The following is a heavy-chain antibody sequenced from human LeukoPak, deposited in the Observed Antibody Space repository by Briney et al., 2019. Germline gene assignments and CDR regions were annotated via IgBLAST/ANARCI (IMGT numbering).Heavy chain of an antibody. V-gene: IGHV3-23*01. J-gene: IGHJ3*02. Sequence: PGGSLSLSCTASGFTFSSYAMSWVRQAPGKGLEWVSCINGSGGSTYYAHSVKGRFTISRDTSKNTAYLQMNRLRAEDTAVYYCAKDISGLYGSIAFEICGQGTMFTASS. CDR3: AKDISGLYGSIAFEI. D-gene: IGHD6-19*01. CDR2: INGSGGST. CDR1: GFTFSSYA.